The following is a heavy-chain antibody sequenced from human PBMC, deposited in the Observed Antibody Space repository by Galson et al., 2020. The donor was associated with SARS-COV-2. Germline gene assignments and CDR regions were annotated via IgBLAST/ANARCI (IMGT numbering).Heavy chain of an antibody. J-gene: IGHJ4*02. Sequence: GGSLRLTCTASGFTFSSGAMQCVLQAPSKGLVLRLGILYDGSKTYYAASVKSRFTISRDNSKNTLSLQMITLRAEDTAVYYCARDRGGYDFFASCGQGTLVTVSS. CDR2: ILYDGSKT. D-gene: IGHD5-12*01. V-gene: IGHV3-30*04. CDR1: GFTFSSGA. CDR3: ARDRGGYDFFAS.